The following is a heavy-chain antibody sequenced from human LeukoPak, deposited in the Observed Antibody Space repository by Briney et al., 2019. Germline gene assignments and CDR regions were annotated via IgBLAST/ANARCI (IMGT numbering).Heavy chain of an antibody. J-gene: IGHJ4*02. Sequence: PGGSLRLSCRASGFTFSTYWMHWVRQAPGKGLVWVSHINNDGSNTNYADSVKGRFTISRDNAKNTVSLQTSSLRAEDTAVYYCARDLSSDYWGQGTLVTVSS. CDR2: INNDGSNT. V-gene: IGHV3-74*01. D-gene: IGHD2/OR15-2a*01. CDR3: ARDLSSDY. CDR1: GFTFSTYW.